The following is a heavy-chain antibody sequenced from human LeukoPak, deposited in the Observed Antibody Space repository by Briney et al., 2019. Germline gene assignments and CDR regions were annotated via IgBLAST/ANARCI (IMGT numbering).Heavy chain of an antibody. D-gene: IGHD5-24*01. J-gene: IGHJ6*03. V-gene: IGHV4-59*01. Sequence: PSETLSLTCTVSGGSINSYYWTWIRQPPGKGLEWIGYISYSGSTNYNPSLKSRVTISVDTSKNQFSLKLSSVTAADTAVYYCARGGGMGHYYYMDVWGKGTTVTISS. CDR1: GGSINSYY. CDR2: ISYSGST. CDR3: ARGGGMGHYYYMDV.